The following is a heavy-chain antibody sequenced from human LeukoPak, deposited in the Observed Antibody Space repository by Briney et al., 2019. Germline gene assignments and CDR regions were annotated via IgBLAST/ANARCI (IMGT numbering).Heavy chain of an antibody. CDR1: GFTFSSYG. Sequence: GGSLRLSCAASGFTFSSYGMSWVRQAPGKGLEWVSAISGSGGSTYYADSVKGRFTISRDNSKNTLYLQMNSLRAEDTAVYYCAKDTEDYGGNSWSLDYWGQGTLVTVSS. J-gene: IGHJ4*02. CDR2: ISGSGGST. V-gene: IGHV3-23*01. D-gene: IGHD4-23*01. CDR3: AKDTEDYGGNSWSLDY.